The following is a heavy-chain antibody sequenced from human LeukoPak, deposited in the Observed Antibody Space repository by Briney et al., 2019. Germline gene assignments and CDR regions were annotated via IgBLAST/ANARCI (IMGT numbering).Heavy chain of an antibody. Sequence: GRSLRLSCGASGFTFNNYAMHWVREAPGKGLEWVALISYDGSNKNYADSVKGRFTISRDNSKNTLYLQMNSLRVEDTSVYYCVKEREYSSSVWYFDYWGQGTLVTVSS. J-gene: IGHJ4*02. CDR1: GFTFNNYA. D-gene: IGHD6-13*01. CDR3: VKEREYSSSVWYFDY. CDR2: ISYDGSNK. V-gene: IGHV3-30*18.